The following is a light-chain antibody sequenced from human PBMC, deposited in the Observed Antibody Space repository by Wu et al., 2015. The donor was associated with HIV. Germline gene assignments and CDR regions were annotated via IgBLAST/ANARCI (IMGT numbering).Light chain of an antibody. Sequence: QMTQSPSFLSASVGDRVTLTCRASQDINIYLTWYQQKPGKVPKLLIHGASFLAPGVPSRFSGSRFGTNFTLTISNPQPDDVATYYCQQYYSTLPWTVGQGTKVEVK. CDR3: QQYYSTLPWT. V-gene: IGKV1-27*01. CDR1: QDINIY. J-gene: IGKJ1*01. CDR2: GAS.